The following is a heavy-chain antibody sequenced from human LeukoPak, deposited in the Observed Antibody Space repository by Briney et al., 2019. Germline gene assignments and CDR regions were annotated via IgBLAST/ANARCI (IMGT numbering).Heavy chain of an antibody. V-gene: IGHV3-48*03. D-gene: IGHD6-13*01. Sequence: GGSLRLSCVASGFTFSSYETNWVRQAPGRGLGWLSYISRSGDIRYSADSVKVRFTISRHNAKNSLYLQMNSLRAEDTAVYYCAKLGSSPDYWGQGTLVTVSS. CDR1: GFTFSSYE. CDR3: AKLGSSPDY. CDR2: ISRSGDIR. J-gene: IGHJ4*02.